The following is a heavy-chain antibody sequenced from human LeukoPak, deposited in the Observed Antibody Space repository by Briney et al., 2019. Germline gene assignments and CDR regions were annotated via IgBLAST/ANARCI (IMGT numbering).Heavy chain of an antibody. CDR1: GFTFSNYW. D-gene: IGHD3-9*01. V-gene: IGHV3-7*03. J-gene: IGHJ4*02. CDR2: IKHDGGDK. CDR3: ARGGNYDILAGYIFDY. Sequence: GGSLRLSCAASGFTFSNYWMSWVRQAPGKGLEWVANIKHDGGDKHYVDSVKGRFTIARDSAKNSLNLQMHSLRAENTAVYYCARGGNYDILAGYIFDYWGQGTLVTVSS.